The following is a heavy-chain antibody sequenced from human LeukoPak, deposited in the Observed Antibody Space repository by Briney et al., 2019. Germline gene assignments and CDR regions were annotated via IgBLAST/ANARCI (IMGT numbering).Heavy chain of an antibody. D-gene: IGHD3/OR15-3a*01. V-gene: IGHV4-59*02. Sequence: SETLSLTCTVSGASVSGKFWSWIRHSPGNGLEWIGLIYYSGSTKFNPSLKSRVAMSVDTSNNQFFLSLNSVTTTDTAVYFCVGGGDWLPEYWGHGTQVIVSS. CDR1: GASVSGKF. J-gene: IGHJ4*01. CDR3: VGGGDWLPEY. CDR2: IYYSGST.